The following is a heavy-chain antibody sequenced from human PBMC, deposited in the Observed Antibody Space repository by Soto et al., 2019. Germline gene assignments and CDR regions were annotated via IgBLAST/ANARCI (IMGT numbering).Heavy chain of an antibody. CDR3: ARPLGGVVAATGWAFDI. J-gene: IGHJ3*02. V-gene: IGHV1-69*02. CDR2: IIPILGIA. CDR1: GGTFSSYT. Sequence: SVKVSCKASGGTFSSYTISWVRQAPGQGLEWMGRIIPILGIANYAQKFQGRVTITADKSTSTAYMELSSLRSEDTAVYYCARPLGGVVAATGWAFDIWGQGTMVTVS. D-gene: IGHD2-15*01.